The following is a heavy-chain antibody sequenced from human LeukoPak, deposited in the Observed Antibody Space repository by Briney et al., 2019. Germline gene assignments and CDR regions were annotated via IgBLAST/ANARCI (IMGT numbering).Heavy chain of an antibody. D-gene: IGHD6-13*01. J-gene: IGHJ3*02. CDR2: INHSGST. Sequence: SETLSLTCAVYGGSFSGYYWSWIRQPPGKGLEWIGEINHSGSTNYNPSLKSRVTISVDTSKNQFSLKLSPVTAADTAVYYCARDLLTWQLVHHDAYDIWGQGTMVTVSS. CDR3: ARDLLTWQLVHHDAYDI. V-gene: IGHV4-34*01. CDR1: GGSFSGYY.